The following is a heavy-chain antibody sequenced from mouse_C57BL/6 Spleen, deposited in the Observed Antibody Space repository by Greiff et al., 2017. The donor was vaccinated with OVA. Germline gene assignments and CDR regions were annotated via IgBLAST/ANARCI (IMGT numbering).Heavy chain of an antibody. CDR2: INPSTGGT. V-gene: IGHV1-42*01. CDR3: ARWGGAMDY. J-gene: IGHJ4*01. Sequence: EVQLQQSGPELVKPGASVKISCKASGYSFTGYYMNWVKQSPEKSLEWIGEINPSTGGTTYNQKFKAKATLTVDKSSSTAYMQLKSLTSEDSAVYYCARWGGAMDYWGQGTSVTVSS. CDR1: GYSFTGYY.